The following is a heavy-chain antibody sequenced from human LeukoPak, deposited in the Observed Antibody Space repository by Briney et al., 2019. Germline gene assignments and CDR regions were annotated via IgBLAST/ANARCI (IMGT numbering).Heavy chain of an antibody. CDR3: VRVDDYGDYPYYFDS. D-gene: IGHD4-17*01. J-gene: IGHJ4*02. CDR1: GFLVSSKY. Sequence: GGSLRLSCSASGFLVSSKYMSWVRQAPGKGLEWVSVIYSGGSTYYADSVKGRFTISRDNSKNTVYLQMDSLRAEDTAVYYCVRVDDYGDYPYYFDSWGQGTLVTVSS. V-gene: IGHV3-66*01. CDR2: IYSGGST.